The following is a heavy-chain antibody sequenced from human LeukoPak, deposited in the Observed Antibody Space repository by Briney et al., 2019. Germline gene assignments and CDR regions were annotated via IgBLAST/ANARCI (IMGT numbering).Heavy chain of an antibody. V-gene: IGHV4-59*12. Sequence: SETLSLTCTVSGGSISSYYWSWIRQPPGKGLEWIGYIYYSGSTNYNPSVKSRVTISVDTSKNQFSLKLSSVTAADTAVYYCARESPGYLDYWGQGTLVTVSS. CDR3: ARESPGYLDY. CDR1: GGSISSYY. J-gene: IGHJ4*02. CDR2: IYYSGST.